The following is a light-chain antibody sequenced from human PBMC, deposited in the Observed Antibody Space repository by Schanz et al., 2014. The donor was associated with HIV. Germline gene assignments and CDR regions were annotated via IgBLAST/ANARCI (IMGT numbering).Light chain of an antibody. Sequence: ENALTQSPGILSLSPGERATLSCRASLSISSRSLAWYQQKPGQPPRLLIYDASNRATGIPARFSGSGSGTDFTLTISSLEPEDFAVYYCQQFSGSPFTVGPGTKVDIK. CDR3: QQFSGSPFT. J-gene: IGKJ3*01. CDR2: DAS. V-gene: IGKV3-20*01. CDR1: LSISSRS.